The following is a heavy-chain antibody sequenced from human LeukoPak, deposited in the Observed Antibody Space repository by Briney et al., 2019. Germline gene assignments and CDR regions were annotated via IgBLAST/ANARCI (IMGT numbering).Heavy chain of an antibody. V-gene: IGHV3-48*03. CDR3: ARDRSGSSPFDY. Sequence: GGSLRLSCAASGFTFSSYEMNWVRQAPGKGLEWVSYISSSGSTIYYADSVKGRFTISRDNAKNSLYLQMNSLRAEDTAVYYCARDRSGSSPFDYWGQGTLVIVSS. J-gene: IGHJ4*02. D-gene: IGHD1-26*01. CDR1: GFTFSSYE. CDR2: ISSSGSTI.